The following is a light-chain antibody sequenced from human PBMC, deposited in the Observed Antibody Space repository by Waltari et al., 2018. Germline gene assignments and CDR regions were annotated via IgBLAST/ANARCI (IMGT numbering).Light chain of an antibody. J-gene: IGKJ2*03. CDR2: DPS. CDR3: QQYENFPYS. Sequence: DVQLTQSPSSLSASVGDRVTITCQASQDIYNYLNWFQQKPGKAPKLLIYDPSNLETGVPSRFSGSRSGTDFPFTISSLQPEDVATYYCQQYENFPYSFGQGTKLEIK. CDR1: QDIYNY. V-gene: IGKV1-33*01.